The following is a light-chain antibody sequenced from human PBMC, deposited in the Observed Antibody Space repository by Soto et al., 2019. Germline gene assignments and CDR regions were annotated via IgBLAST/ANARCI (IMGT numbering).Light chain of an antibody. V-gene: IGLV2-14*01. CDR2: DVS. CDR1: SSDVGGYNY. CDR3: RSYTSSSTPVA. Sequence: QSALTQPASVSGSPGQSITISCTGTSSDVGGYNYVSWYQQHPGKAPKLMIYDVSNRPSGVSNRFSGSKSGNTASLTISGLQAEDEADYYCRSYTSSSTPVAFGGGTKLTVL. J-gene: IGLJ2*01.